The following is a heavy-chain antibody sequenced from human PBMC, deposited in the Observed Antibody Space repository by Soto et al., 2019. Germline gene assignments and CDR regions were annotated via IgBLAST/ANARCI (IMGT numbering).Heavy chain of an antibody. V-gene: IGHV3-74*01. CDR1: GFTFSRHW. CDR3: VRNMRTVPWYGGISSAFDM. J-gene: IGHJ3*02. CDR2: TKTDGTT. D-gene: IGHD3-10*01. Sequence: EVQLVESGGGSVQPGGSLRLSCAASGFTFSRHWIHWVRQAPGQGLVWVSRTKTDGTTSYADSVRGRFTISRDNAENTLYPQIDSLRAEDKAVYYCVRNMRTVPWYGGISSAFDMWGQGTMVTVSS.